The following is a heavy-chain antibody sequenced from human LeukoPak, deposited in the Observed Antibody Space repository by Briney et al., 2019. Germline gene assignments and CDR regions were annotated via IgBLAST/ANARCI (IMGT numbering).Heavy chain of an antibody. Sequence: ASVKVSCKASGYTFTSYGISWVRQAPGQGLEWMGWISAYNGNTNCAQKLQGRVTMTTDTSTSTAYMELRSLRSDDTAVYYCARGIAPAAPGRNYYYYGMDVWGQGTTVTVS. CDR3: ARGIAPAAPGRNYYYYGMDV. D-gene: IGHD6-13*01. V-gene: IGHV1-18*01. J-gene: IGHJ6*02. CDR1: GYTFTSYG. CDR2: ISAYNGNT.